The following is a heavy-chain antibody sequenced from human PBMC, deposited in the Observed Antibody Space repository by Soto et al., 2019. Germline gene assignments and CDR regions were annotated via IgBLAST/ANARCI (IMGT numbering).Heavy chain of an antibody. CDR2: IYSGGGT. CDR3: ARDRSSSGWSLFDY. Sequence: PGGSLRLSCAASGFTVSSYYMSWVRQAPGKGLEWVSVIYSGGGTYYADSVKGRFTISRDNSKNTLYLQMNSLRAEDTAVYYCARDRSSSGWSLFDYWGRGTLVT. CDR1: GFTVSSYY. V-gene: IGHV3-53*01. D-gene: IGHD6-19*01. J-gene: IGHJ4*02.